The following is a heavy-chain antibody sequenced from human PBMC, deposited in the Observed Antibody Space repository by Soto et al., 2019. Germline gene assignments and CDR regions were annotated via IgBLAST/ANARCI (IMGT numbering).Heavy chain of an antibody. J-gene: IGHJ6*02. CDR3: ARAESGINQRYYYYYYGMDV. D-gene: IGHD2-15*01. V-gene: IGHV3-23*05. CDR2: ICCNGSNK. Sequence: PGGSLRLSCAASGFTFSSYAMSWVRQAPGKGLEWVSAICCNGSNKYYADSVKGRFTISRDNSKNTLYLQMNSLRAEDTAVYYCARAESGINQRYYYYYYGMDVWGQGTTVTVSS. CDR1: GFTFSSYA.